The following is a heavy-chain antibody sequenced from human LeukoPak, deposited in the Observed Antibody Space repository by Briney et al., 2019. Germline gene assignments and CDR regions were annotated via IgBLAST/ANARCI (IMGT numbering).Heavy chain of an antibody. CDR2: ISYDGSNK. J-gene: IGHJ5*02. D-gene: IGHD1-26*01. CDR3: ARHRWELLRCFHP. V-gene: IGHV3-30-3*01. CDR1: GFTFSSYA. Sequence: GGALRLSCAASGFTFSSYAMHWVRQAPGKGLEGVAVISYDGSNKYYADSVKGRFTIYRDNYKNTLYLQINSLRADATAVYYCARHRWELLRCFHPWGQGPLVTVSS.